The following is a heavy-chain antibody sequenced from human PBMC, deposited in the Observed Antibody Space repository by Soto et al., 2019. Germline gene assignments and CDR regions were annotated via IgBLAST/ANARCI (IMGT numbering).Heavy chain of an antibody. Sequence: EASVKVSCKASGYTFTGYYMHWVRQAPGQGLEWMGWINPNNGSTNYAQKFQGRVTMTRDTSTSTAYMELRSLRSDDTAVYYCARNWDDAFDIWGQGTMVTVSS. J-gene: IGHJ3*02. V-gene: IGHV1-2*02. CDR1: GYTFTGYY. CDR3: ARNWDDAFDI. D-gene: IGHD7-27*01. CDR2: INPNNGST.